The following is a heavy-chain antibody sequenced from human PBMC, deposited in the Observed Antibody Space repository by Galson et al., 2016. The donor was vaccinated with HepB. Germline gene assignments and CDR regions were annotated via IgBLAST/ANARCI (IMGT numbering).Heavy chain of an antibody. V-gene: IGHV4-59*01. CDR3: ARDSAGSFDL. Sequence: LSLTCTVSGGSISTYYWNWIRQPPGKGLEWIGYIYYSGSTNYNPSLKSRVTLSVDTSKNQFSLKLTPVTAADTAVYYCARDSAGSFDLWGRGTLVTVSS. CDR2: IYYSGST. J-gene: IGHJ2*01. D-gene: IGHD3-10*01. CDR1: GGSISTYY.